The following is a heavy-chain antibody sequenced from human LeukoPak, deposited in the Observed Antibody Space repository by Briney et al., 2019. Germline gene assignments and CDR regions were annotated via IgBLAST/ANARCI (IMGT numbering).Heavy chain of an antibody. CDR2: IYSGGST. J-gene: IGHJ4*02. D-gene: IGHD3-10*01. V-gene: IGHV3-53*01. Sequence: PGGSLRLSCAASGFTVSSNYMSWVRQAPGKGLEWVSVIYSGGSTYYADSVKGRFTISRDNSKNTLYLQMNSLRAEDTAVYYCASLLWFGELEQDYWGQGTLVTVSS. CDR1: GFTVSSNY. CDR3: ASLLWFGELEQDY.